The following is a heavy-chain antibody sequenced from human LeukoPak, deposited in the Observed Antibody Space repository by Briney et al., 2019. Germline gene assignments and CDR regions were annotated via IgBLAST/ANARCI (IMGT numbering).Heavy chain of an antibody. Sequence: SETLSLTCSVSGDSVSRSDSYWDWIRQPPGKGLEWIGTIYYSGRTYYSPSLKSRVTMSVDPSNNQFSLTLRSVTAADTAVYYCARRRHYDGSGYLEWGQGTLLSVSS. CDR3: ARRRHYDGSGYLE. CDR2: IYYSGRT. V-gene: IGHV4-39*01. J-gene: IGHJ1*01. D-gene: IGHD3-22*01. CDR1: GDSVSRSDSY.